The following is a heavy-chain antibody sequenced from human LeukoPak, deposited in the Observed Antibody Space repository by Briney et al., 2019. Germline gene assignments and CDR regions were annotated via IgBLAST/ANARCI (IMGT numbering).Heavy chain of an antibody. J-gene: IGHJ5*02. CDR3: ARQSRSTSCARPYDP. CDR1: GGPITSSSYY. D-gene: IGHD2-2*01. CDR2: IYYSGST. V-gene: IGHV4-39*01. Sequence: PSETLSLTCTVSGGPITSSSYYWGWIRQPPGKGLEWIGNIYYSGSTYYNPSLKSRVTISVDTSKNQFSLKLNSVTAADTAIYYCARQSRSTSCARPYDPWGQGTLVTVSS.